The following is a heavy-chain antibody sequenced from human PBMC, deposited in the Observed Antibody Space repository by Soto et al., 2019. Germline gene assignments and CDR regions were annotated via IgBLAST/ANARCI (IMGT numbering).Heavy chain of an antibody. J-gene: IGHJ5*02. D-gene: IGHD3-10*01. Sequence: QVQLVQSGAEVKKPGSSVKVSCKASGGTFSSYAISWVRQAPGQGLEWMGGIIPIFGTANYAQKFQGRVTITADKSASTAYMGLSSLRSEDTAVYYCARAGSMVRGSHGNWFDPWGQGTLVTVSS. CDR1: GGTFSSYA. CDR3: ARAGSMVRGSHGNWFDP. V-gene: IGHV1-69*06. CDR2: IIPIFGTA.